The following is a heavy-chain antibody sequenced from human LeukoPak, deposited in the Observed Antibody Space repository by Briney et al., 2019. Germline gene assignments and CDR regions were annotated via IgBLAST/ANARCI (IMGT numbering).Heavy chain of an antibody. Sequence: GGSLRLSCAASGLTFSSYAMSWVRQAPGKGLEWVSAISGSGGSTYYADSVKGRFTISRDNSKNTLYLQMGSLRAEDMAVYYCAGGIVGSSGAFDIWGQGTMVTVSS. V-gene: IGHV3-23*01. J-gene: IGHJ3*02. D-gene: IGHD1-26*01. CDR3: AGGIVGSSGAFDI. CDR2: ISGSGGST. CDR1: GLTFSSYA.